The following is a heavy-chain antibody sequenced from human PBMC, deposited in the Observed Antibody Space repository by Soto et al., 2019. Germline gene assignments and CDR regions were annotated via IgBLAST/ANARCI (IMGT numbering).Heavy chain of an antibody. CDR3: ARRVGDGQFDF. D-gene: IGHD1-26*01. CDR1: GYTFTTFA. Sequence: QVQLVQSGAEVKKPGASVKVSCKTSGYTFTTFAMHWVRQAPGQSLEWMGYINAGNGDTPYSQKFQGRVTITSDTSATTVYMEMVRLTSADTAVYYCARRVGDGQFDFWGQGTLITVSS. V-gene: IGHV1-3*01. CDR2: INAGNGDT. J-gene: IGHJ4*02.